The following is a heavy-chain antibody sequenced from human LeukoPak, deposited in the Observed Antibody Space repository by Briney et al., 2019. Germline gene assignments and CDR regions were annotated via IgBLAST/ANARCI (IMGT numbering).Heavy chain of an antibody. CDR1: GFTFSTYA. Sequence: PGGSLRLSCAASGFTFSTYAMHWVRQAPGKGLEWVAVISYDGSSKYYADSVKGRFTISRDNAKNSLYLQMNSLRAEDTAVYYCARVPVYGSGSYYNPFDYWGQGTLVTVSS. CDR3: ARVPVYGSGSYYNPFDY. CDR2: ISYDGSSK. J-gene: IGHJ4*02. V-gene: IGHV3-30*04. D-gene: IGHD3-10*01.